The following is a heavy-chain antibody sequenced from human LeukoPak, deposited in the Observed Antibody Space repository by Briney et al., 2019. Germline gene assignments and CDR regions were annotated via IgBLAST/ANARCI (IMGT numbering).Heavy chain of an antibody. J-gene: IGHJ4*02. D-gene: IGHD1-20*01. CDR3: ARDLSNNWKLDY. CDR1: GFTFSSYE. V-gene: IGHV3-48*03. Sequence: QTGGSLRLSCAASGFTFSSYEMNWVRQAPGKGLEWVSYIGSSGGTVFYADSVKGRFTISRDNANNSLYLQMNSLRAEDTAVYYCARDLSNNWKLDYWGQGTLVTVSS. CDR2: IGSSGGTV.